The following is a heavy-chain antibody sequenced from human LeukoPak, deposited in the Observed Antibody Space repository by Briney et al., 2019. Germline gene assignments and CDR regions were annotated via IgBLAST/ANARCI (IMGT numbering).Heavy chain of an antibody. V-gene: IGHV3-30*02. CDR2: TTYDEGDK. D-gene: IGHD3-3*01. J-gene: IGHJ4*02. CDR1: GFTFGNYA. CDR3: AKDRANAWSPDY. Sequence: GGSLRLSCAASGFTFGNYAMCWVRQAPGKGLEWVAFTTYDEGDKYYADSVKGRFTISRDNSKNTLYLQMYSLRVEDTAVYYCAKDRANAWSPDYWGQGALVTVSS.